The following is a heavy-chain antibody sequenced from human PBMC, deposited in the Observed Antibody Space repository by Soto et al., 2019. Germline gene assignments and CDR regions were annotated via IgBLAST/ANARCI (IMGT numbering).Heavy chain of an antibody. J-gene: IGHJ6*02. D-gene: IGHD3-16*01. CDR3: AREGETVAYYYGMDV. Sequence: QVQLVQSGAEVKKPGAPVKVSCKASGYTFTSYYMHWVRQAPGQGLEWMGIINPSGGSTSYAQKFQGRVTMTRDTSTSTVYMELSSLRSEDTAVYYCAREGETVAYYYGMDVWGQGTTVTVSS. CDR2: INPSGGST. V-gene: IGHV1-46*01. CDR1: GYTFTSYY.